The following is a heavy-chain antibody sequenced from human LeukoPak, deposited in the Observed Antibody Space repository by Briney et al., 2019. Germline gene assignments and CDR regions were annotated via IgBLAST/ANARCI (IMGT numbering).Heavy chain of an antibody. Sequence: GGSLRLSCAASGFTFSSYWMSWVRQAPGKGLEWVANIKQDGSEKYYVDSVKGRFTISRDNAKNSLYLQMNSLRAEDTAVYYCARETSVGTLGGLCRSYLLKWFDPWGQGTPVTVSS. CDR2: IKQDGSEK. V-gene: IGHV3-7*01. J-gene: IGHJ5*02. CDR3: ARETSVGTLGGLCRSYLLKWFDP. D-gene: IGHD3-16*02. CDR1: GFTFSSYW.